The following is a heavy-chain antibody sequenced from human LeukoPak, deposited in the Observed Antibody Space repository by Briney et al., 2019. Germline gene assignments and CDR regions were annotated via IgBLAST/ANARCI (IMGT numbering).Heavy chain of an antibody. Sequence: SETLSLTCTVSGGSISSGGYYWSWIRQPPGKGLEWIGYIYYSGSTNYNPSLKSRVTISVDTSKNQFSLKLSSVTAADTAMYYCARMDCSGGTCLYYYYGMDVWGQGTTVTVSS. CDR1: GGSISSGGYY. D-gene: IGHD2-15*01. J-gene: IGHJ6*02. V-gene: IGHV4-61*08. CDR2: IYYSGST. CDR3: ARMDCSGGTCLYYYYGMDV.